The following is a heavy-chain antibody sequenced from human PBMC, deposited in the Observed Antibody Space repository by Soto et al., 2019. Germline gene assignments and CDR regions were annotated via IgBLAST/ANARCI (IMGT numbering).Heavy chain of an antibody. Sequence: GGSLRLSCAASGFTFSKYAMTWARQAPGKGLEWVSAISYNGGGTYYVDSVKGRFTVSRDNSKNTLYLQMNSLRAEDTAVYYCAKDRYGDYGGIDYWGQGTMVTVSS. CDR2: ISYNGGGT. V-gene: IGHV3-23*01. CDR1: GFTFSKYA. D-gene: IGHD4-17*01. CDR3: AKDRYGDYGGIDY. J-gene: IGHJ4*02.